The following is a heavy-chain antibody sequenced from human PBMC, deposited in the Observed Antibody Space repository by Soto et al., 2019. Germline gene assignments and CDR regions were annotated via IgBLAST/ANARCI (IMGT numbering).Heavy chain of an antibody. Sequence: SETLSLTCTVSGGSISSYYWSWIRQPPGKGLEWIGYIYYSGSTNYNPSLKSRVTISVDTSKNQFSLKLSSVTAADTAVYYCVRDHAAGPPGDYWGQGTLVTVSS. CDR1: GGSISSYY. D-gene: IGHD6-13*01. CDR3: VRDHAAGPPGDY. V-gene: IGHV4-59*01. CDR2: IYYSGST. J-gene: IGHJ4*02.